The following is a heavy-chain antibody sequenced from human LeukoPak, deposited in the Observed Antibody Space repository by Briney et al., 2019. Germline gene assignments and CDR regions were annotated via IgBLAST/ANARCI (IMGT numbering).Heavy chain of an antibody. CDR1: GYTFTSYY. D-gene: IGHD3-10*01. J-gene: IGHJ4*02. CDR2: INTSGGST. CDR3: ARHEFDSGSLPYFDY. V-gene: IGHV1-46*01. Sequence: GASVKVSCKASGYTFTSYYLHWVRQAPGKGLEWMGIINTSGGSTNYAQKFQGRVTMTRDTSKNQFSLKLSAVTAADTAVYYCARHEFDSGSLPYFDYWGQGILVTVSS.